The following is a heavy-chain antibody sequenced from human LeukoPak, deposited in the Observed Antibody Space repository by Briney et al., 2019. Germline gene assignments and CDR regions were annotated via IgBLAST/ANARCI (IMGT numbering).Heavy chain of an antibody. Sequence: GASVKVSCKASGGTFSSYAISWVRQAPGQGLEWMGWINPNSGGTNYAQKFQGRVTMTRDTSISTAYMELSRLRSDDTAVYYCARDRNMATRLWTPTDYWGQGTLVTVSS. CDR1: GGTFSSYA. V-gene: IGHV1-2*02. CDR2: INPNSGGT. J-gene: IGHJ4*02. CDR3: ARDRNMATRLWTPTDY. D-gene: IGHD2/OR15-2a*01.